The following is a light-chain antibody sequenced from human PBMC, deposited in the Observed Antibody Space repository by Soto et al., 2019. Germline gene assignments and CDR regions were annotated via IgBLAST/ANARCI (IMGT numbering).Light chain of an antibody. CDR2: RNN. J-gene: IGLJ3*02. V-gene: IGLV1-47*01. CDR3: AAWDDTLDAQV. CDR1: RSNIGRNF. Sequence: QPVLTQSPSASGTPGQRVTISCSGSRSNIGRNFAYWYQHVPGTAPILLIQRNNERPSGVPDRFSGSKSGTSVSLAISGLRSDDEATYYCAAWDDTLDAQVFGGGTKLTVL.